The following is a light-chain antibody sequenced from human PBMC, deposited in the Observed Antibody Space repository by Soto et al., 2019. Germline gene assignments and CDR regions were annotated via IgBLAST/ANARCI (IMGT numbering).Light chain of an antibody. CDR1: QSLRSS. CDR2: DAS. V-gene: IGKV3-15*01. CDR3: QQYNTWPQT. Sequence: ETMMTQSPDTLSVSLGERATLSCSARQSLRSSLAWYQQKPGQAPRLLIYDASTRATGIPARFSGSGSGTDFTLTISGLQSEDFAVYYCQQYNTWPQTFGQGTKVEIK. J-gene: IGKJ1*01.